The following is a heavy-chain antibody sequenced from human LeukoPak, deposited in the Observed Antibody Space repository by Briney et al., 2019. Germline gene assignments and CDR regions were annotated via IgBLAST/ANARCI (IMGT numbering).Heavy chain of an antibody. D-gene: IGHD5-24*01. CDR1: GGSISSDY. Sequence: SETLSLTCTVSGGSISSDYWSWVRQPPGQVMGWIGYIYYSGSTNYNPSLKSRVTISVDTSKNQFSLKLSSVTAADTAVYYWAREGYVERATSDAFDIWGQGTMVTVSS. CDR2: IYYSGST. CDR3: AREGYVERATSDAFDI. J-gene: IGHJ3*02. V-gene: IGHV4-59*01.